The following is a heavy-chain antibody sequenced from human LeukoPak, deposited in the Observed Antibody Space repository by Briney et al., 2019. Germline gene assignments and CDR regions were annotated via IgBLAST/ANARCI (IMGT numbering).Heavy chain of an antibody. D-gene: IGHD5-12*01. CDR2: INPNSGGT. Sequence: ASVKVSCKASGYTFTGYYMHWVRQAPGQGLEWMGWINPNSGGTNHAQKFQGRVTMTRDTSISTAYMELSRLRSDDTAVYYCARDREWLRPTNAFDIWGQGTMVTVSS. CDR3: ARDREWLRPTNAFDI. V-gene: IGHV1-2*02. CDR1: GYTFTGYY. J-gene: IGHJ3*02.